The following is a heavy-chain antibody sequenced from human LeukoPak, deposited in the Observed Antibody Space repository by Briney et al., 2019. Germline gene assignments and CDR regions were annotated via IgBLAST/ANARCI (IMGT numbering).Heavy chain of an antibody. Sequence: GGSLRLSCAASGFTFSSFSMNWVRQAPGKGLEWVSTVSPSGSSTYYADSVKGRFTISRDNSMNTLYLQMNSLRADDTAVYYCARGNPGGSYFDYWGQGTLVTVSS. V-gene: IGHV3-23*01. D-gene: IGHD1-26*01. CDR3: ARGNPGGSYFDY. CDR1: GFTFSSFS. CDR2: VSPSGSST. J-gene: IGHJ4*02.